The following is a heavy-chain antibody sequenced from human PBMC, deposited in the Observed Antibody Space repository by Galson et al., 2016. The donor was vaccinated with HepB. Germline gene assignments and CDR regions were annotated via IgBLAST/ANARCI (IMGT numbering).Heavy chain of an antibody. Sequence: SLRLSCAASGFTFSTYAMSWVRQAPGKGLEWVANIKDDGSDKYYVDSVKGRFTISRDNAKNSLHLQMNSLRAEDTAVYYCARDVLWFGTFSWFDPWGQGTLVSVSS. CDR3: ARDVLWFGTFSWFDP. J-gene: IGHJ5*02. CDR1: GFTFSTYA. V-gene: IGHV3-7*04. CDR2: IKDDGSDK. D-gene: IGHD3-10*01.